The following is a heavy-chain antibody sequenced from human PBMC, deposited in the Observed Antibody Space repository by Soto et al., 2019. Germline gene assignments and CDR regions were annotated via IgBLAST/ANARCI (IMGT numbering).Heavy chain of an antibody. Sequence: QVQLQESGPGLVKPSQTLSLTCTVSGGSISSGDYYWIWIRQPPGKGLEWIGYISNSGSTNYNPSLKSRVTISVDTSKNQFSLKLSSVTAADTAVYYCARDRNYYYMDVWGKGTTVTVSS. CDR3: ARDRNYYYMDV. V-gene: IGHV4-30-4*01. J-gene: IGHJ6*03. CDR2: ISNSGST. CDR1: GGSISSGDYY.